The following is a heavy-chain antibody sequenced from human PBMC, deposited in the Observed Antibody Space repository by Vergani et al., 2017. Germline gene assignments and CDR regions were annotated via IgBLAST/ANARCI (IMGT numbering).Heavy chain of an antibody. CDR3: ARTGGYYYDSSGYYYAPYYFDY. J-gene: IGHJ4*02. V-gene: IGHV4-59*01. CDR2: IYYSGST. CDR1: GGSISSYY. D-gene: IGHD3-22*01. Sequence: QVQLQESGPGLVKPSETLSLTCTVSGGSISSYYWSWIRQPPGKGLEWIGYIYYSGSTNYNPSLKSRVTISVDTSKNQFSLKLGSVTAADTAVYYCARTGGYYYDSSGYYYAPYYFDYWGQGTLVTGSS.